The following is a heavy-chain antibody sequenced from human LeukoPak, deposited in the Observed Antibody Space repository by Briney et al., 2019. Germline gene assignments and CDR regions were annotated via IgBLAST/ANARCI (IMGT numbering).Heavy chain of an antibody. CDR2: INHSGST. CDR3: ARGLVGYSSSWYFYYYYYMDV. D-gene: IGHD6-13*01. CDR1: GGSFRGYY. Sequence: PSETLSLTCAVYGGSFRGYYRSWIRQPPGKGLEWIGEINHSGSTNYNPSLKSRVTISVDTSKNQFSLKLSSVTAADTAVYYCARGLVGYSSSWYFYYYYYMDVWGKGTTVTVSS. V-gene: IGHV4-34*01. J-gene: IGHJ6*03.